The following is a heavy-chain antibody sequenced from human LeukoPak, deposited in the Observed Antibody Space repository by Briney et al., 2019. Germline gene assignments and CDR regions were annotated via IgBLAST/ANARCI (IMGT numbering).Heavy chain of an antibody. V-gene: IGHV1-18*01. J-gene: IGHJ6*02. D-gene: IGHD6-19*01. CDR3: ARDRNWIPVAGLFSYYYYGMDV. CDR1: GYTFTSYG. CDR2: ISAYNGNT. Sequence: ASVKVSCKASGYTFTSYGISWVRQAPGQGLEWMGWISAYNGNTNYAQKLQGRVTMTTDTSTSTAYMELRSLRSDDTAVYYCARDRNWIPVAGLFSYYYYGMDVWGQGTTVTVSS.